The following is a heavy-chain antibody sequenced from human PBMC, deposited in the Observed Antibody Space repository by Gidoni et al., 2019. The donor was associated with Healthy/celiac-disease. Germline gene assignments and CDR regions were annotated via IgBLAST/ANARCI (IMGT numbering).Heavy chain of an antibody. CDR3: ARAYYGSGSYSSVSDYYGMDV. J-gene: IGHJ6*02. CDR2: IIPILGIA. CDR1: GGTFSSYT. V-gene: IGHV1-69*02. Sequence: QVQLVQSGAEGKKPGSSVKVSCKASGGTFSSYTSSGGRQAPGQGLEWMGRIIPILGIANYAQKFQGRVTITADKSTSTAYMELSSLRSEDTAVYYCARAYYGSGSYSSVSDYYGMDVWGQGTTVTVSS. D-gene: IGHD3-10*01.